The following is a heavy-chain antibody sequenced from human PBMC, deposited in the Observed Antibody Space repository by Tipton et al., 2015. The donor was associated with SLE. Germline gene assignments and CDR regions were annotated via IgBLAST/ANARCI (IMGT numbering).Heavy chain of an antibody. V-gene: IGHV4-59*01. Sequence: LRLSCAVSGDSISGYFWNWIRQPPGKGLEWIGYVFYSGSANYNPSLKSRATIPLATSKNQFSLKLNPVTAADTAVYYCARAGYCDYWSGDYKAYWYFDLGGRGTLGTLSS. CDR2: VFYSGSA. J-gene: IGHJ2*01. D-gene: IGHD3-3*01. CDR3: ARAGYCDYWSGDYKAYWYFDL. CDR1: GDSISGYF.